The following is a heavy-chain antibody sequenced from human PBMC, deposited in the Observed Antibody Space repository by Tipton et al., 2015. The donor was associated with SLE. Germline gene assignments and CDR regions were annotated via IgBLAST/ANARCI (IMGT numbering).Heavy chain of an antibody. CDR1: GGSIGNNQ. D-gene: IGHD4-23*01. V-gene: IGHV4-59*05. Sequence: TLSLTCTVSGGSIGNNQWSWIRQPAGRGLEWIGSIYYSGSTYYNPSLKSRVTISVDTSKNQFSLKLSSVTAADTAVYYCARHGNQDYWGQGTLVTVSS. CDR2: IYYSGST. J-gene: IGHJ4*02. CDR3: ARHGNQDY.